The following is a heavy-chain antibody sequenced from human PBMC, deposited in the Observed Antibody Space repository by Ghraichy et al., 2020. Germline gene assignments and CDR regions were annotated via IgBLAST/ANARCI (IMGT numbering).Heavy chain of an antibody. D-gene: IGHD1-20*01. Sequence: SQTLSLTCAVYGGSFSGYYWSWIRQPPGKGLEWIGEINHSGSTNYNPSLKSRVTISVDTSKNQFSLKLSSVTAADTAVYYCARGLITGTPYYYYGMDVWGQGTTVTVSS. CDR1: GGSFSGYY. CDR3: ARGLITGTPYYYYGMDV. V-gene: IGHV4-34*01. J-gene: IGHJ6*02. CDR2: INHSGST.